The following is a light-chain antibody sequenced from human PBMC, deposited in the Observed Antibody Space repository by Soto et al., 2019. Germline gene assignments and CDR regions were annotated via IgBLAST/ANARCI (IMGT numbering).Light chain of an antibody. CDR3: QQRGNWPPLT. J-gene: IGKJ4*01. CDR2: EAS. CDR1: RSVDSH. V-gene: IGKV3-11*01. Sequence: EVVLTQSPATLSLYPGETATLSCRASRSVDSHLAWYQHKPGQAPRLLIFEASTRATGVPARFSGSGSGTHFTLTINSLEPEDFDFYYCQQRGNWPPLTFGGGTKVEI.